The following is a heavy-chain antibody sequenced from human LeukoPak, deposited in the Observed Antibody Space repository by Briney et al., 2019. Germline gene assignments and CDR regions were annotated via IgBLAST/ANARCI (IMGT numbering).Heavy chain of an antibody. CDR2: IKSKTDGGTT. D-gene: IGHD4-17*01. V-gene: IGHV3-15*01. Sequence: GGSLRLSCAASGFTFSNAWMSWVRQAPGKGLEWVGRIKSKTDGGTTDYAAPVKGRFTISRDDSKNTLYLQMNSLKTEDTAVYYCTTDAATVTTGAFDIWGQGTMVTVSS. CDR3: TTDAATVTTGAFDI. J-gene: IGHJ3*02. CDR1: GFTFSNAW.